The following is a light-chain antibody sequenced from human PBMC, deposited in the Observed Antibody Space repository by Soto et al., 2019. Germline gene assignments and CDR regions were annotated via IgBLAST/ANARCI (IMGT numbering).Light chain of an antibody. Sequence: QSVLTQPASVSGSPGQSITISCTGTSSDVGGYNYVSWYQQHPGKAPKLIIYEVSNRPSGVSNRFSGSKSDNTASLTISGLQAEDEAVYYCSSYTSRSTRVFGGGTKLTVL. V-gene: IGLV2-14*01. CDR1: SSDVGGYNY. CDR3: SSYTSRSTRV. CDR2: EVS. J-gene: IGLJ3*02.